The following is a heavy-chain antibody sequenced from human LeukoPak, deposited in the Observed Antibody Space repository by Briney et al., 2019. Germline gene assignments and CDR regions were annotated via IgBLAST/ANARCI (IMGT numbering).Heavy chain of an antibody. V-gene: IGHV4-59*01. J-gene: IGHJ5*02. CDR1: GGSISSYY. D-gene: IGHD5-18*01. CDR2: IHYSGGT. CDR3: ARDRGSYANNWFDP. Sequence: PSETLSLTCSVSGGSISSYYWSWIRQTPGKGPEWIAYIHYSGGTNYNPSLKSRVTISIDTSKNQFSLKLSSVTAADTAVYYCARDRGSYANNWFDPWGQGTLVTVSS.